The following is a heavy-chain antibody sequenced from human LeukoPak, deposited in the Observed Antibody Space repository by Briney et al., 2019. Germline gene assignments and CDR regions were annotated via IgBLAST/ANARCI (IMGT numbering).Heavy chain of an antibody. J-gene: IGHJ3*01. CDR3: AKDTGQLGIREVFDV. Sequence: GGSLRLSCAASGFTFSTYAMSWVRQAPGKGLEWVSSISSSGDTTYYADSVRGRFTISGDNSKNTVYLQVNTLRAEDTAVYHCAKDTGQLGIREVFDVWGQGTMVTVSS. CDR1: GFTFSTYA. CDR2: ISSSGDTT. D-gene: IGHD7-27*01. V-gene: IGHV3-23*01.